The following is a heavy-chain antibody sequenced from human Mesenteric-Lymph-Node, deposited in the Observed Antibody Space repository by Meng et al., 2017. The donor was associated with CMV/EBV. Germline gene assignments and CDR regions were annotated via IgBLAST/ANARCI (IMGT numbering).Heavy chain of an antibody. V-gene: IGHV3-48*03. J-gene: IGHJ4*02. D-gene: IGHD2-2*01. CDR2: IRHSGSTI. CDR1: GFTFSSYE. CDR3: ATTRYCSSTDCPAGGY. Sequence: GESLKISCAASGFTFSSYEMNWVRQAPGKGLEWVSFIRHSGSTIYYADSVKGRFTISRDNAKNSLYLQMNSLRAEDTAVYYCATTRYCSSTDCPAGGYWGQGTLVTVSS.